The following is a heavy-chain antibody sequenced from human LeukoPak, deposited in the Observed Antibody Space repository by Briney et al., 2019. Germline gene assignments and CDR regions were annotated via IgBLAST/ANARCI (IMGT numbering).Heavy chain of an antibody. CDR1: GFTFSDYA. J-gene: IGHJ4*02. Sequence: GGSLRLSCAASGFTFSDYAMSWVRQAPGKGLEWVSAISPSADSTSYADSVKGRFAISRDNSKNTLYLQMDSLRAEDTAVYYCAKRESSSSWYNYFDYWGQGTLVTVSS. D-gene: IGHD6-13*01. CDR2: ISPSADST. CDR3: AKRESSSSWYNYFDY. V-gene: IGHV3-23*01.